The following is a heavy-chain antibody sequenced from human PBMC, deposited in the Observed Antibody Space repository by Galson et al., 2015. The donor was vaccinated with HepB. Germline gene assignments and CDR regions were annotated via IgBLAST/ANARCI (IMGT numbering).Heavy chain of an antibody. CDR1: GGTFSSYA. CDR2: IIPIFGTA. CDR3: ARARWSGYVPDY. D-gene: IGHD5-12*01. J-gene: IGHJ4*02. V-gene: IGHV1-69*13. Sequence: SVKVSCKASGGTFSSYAISWVRQAPGQGLEWMGGIIPIFGTANYAQKFQGRVTITADESTSTAYMELSSLRSEDTAVYYCARARWSGYVPDYWGQGTLVTVSS.